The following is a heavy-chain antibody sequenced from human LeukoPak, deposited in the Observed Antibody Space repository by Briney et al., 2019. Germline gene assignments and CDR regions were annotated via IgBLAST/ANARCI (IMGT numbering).Heavy chain of an antibody. V-gene: IGHV4-39*01. Sequence: PSETLSLTCTVSGGSISSSSYYWGWIRQPPGKGLEWIGSIYYSGSTYYNPSLKSRVTISVDTSKNQFSLKLSSVTAADTAVYYCASPEGYDSSGGGAKDYYYYMDVWGKGTTVTVSS. CDR3: ASPEGYDSSGGGAKDYYYYMDV. CDR1: GGSISSSSYY. D-gene: IGHD3-22*01. J-gene: IGHJ6*03. CDR2: IYYSGST.